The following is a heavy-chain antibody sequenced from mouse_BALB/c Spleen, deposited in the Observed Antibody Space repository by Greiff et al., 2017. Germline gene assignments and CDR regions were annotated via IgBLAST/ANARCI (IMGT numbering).Heavy chain of an antibody. CDR1: GFTFTDYY. J-gene: IGHJ4*01. Sequence: EVKLVESGGGLVQPGGSLRLSCATSGFTFTDYYMSWVRQPPGKALEWLGFIRNKANGYTTEYSASVKGRFTISRDNSQSILYLQMNTLRAEDSATYYGARDRRFYAMDYWGQGTSVTVSS. CDR3: ARDRRFYAMDY. D-gene: IGHD2-14*01. V-gene: IGHV7-3*02. CDR2: IRNKANGYTT.